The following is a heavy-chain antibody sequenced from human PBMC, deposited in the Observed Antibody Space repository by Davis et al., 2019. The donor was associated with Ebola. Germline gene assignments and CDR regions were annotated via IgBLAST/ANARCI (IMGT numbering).Heavy chain of an antibody. J-gene: IGHJ4*02. CDR3: ARHGGSYTFDS. CDR1: GGSISSYY. CDR2: ISYSGST. V-gene: IGHV4-59*08. D-gene: IGHD1-26*01. Sequence: PSETLSLTCTVSGGSISSYYWSWIRQPPGKGLEWIGYISYSGSTNYNPSLKSRVTGSIDTSKNQFSLKLTSVTAADTAVYYCARHGGSYTFDSWGQGTLLTVSS.